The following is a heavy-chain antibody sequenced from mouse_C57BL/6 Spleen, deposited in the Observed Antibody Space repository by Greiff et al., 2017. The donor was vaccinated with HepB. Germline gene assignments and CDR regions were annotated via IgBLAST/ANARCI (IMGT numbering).Heavy chain of an antibody. CDR2: ISSGGDYI. Sequence: VKLVESGEGLVKPGGSLKLSCAASGFTFSSYAMSWVRQTPEKRLEWVAYISSGGDYIYYADTVKGRFTISRDNARNTLYLQMSSLKSEDTAMYYCTRDSSYYSNSWFAYWGQGTLVTVSA. J-gene: IGHJ3*01. V-gene: IGHV5-9-1*02. CDR3: TRDSSYYSNSWFAY. D-gene: IGHD2-5*01. CDR1: GFTFSSYA.